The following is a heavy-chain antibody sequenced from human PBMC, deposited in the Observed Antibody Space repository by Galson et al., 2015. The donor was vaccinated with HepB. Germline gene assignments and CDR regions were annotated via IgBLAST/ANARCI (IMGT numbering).Heavy chain of an antibody. CDR2: ISGSGGST. CDR1: GFTFSSYA. D-gene: IGHD1-26*01. CDR3: AKDLIVGARFGADAFDI. V-gene: IGHV3-23*01. Sequence: SLRLSCAASGFTFSSYAMSWVRQAPGKGLEWVSAISGSGGSTYYADSVKGRSTISRDNSKNTLYLQMNSLRAEDTAVYYCAKDLIVGARFGADAFDIWGQGTMVTVSS. J-gene: IGHJ3*02.